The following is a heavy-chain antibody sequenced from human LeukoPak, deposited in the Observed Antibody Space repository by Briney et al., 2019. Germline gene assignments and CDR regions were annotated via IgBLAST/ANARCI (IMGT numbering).Heavy chain of an antibody. Sequence: GGSLRLSCAASGFTFSSYGMHWVRQAPGKGLEWVAFIRYDGSNKYYADSVKGRFTISGDNSKNTLYLQMNSLRAEDTAVYYSAKVSNYYDSSGYAFLQHWGQGTLVTVSS. D-gene: IGHD3-22*01. CDR3: AKVSNYYDSSGYAFLQH. CDR1: GFTFSSYG. CDR2: IRYDGSNK. J-gene: IGHJ1*01. V-gene: IGHV3-30*02.